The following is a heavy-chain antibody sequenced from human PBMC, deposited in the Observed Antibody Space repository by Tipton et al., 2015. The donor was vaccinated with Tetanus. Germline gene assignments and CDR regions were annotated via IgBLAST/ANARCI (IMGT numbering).Heavy chain of an antibody. Sequence: TLSLTCTVSGGSISSSSYYWGWIRQPPGKGLEWIGSIYYSGSTYYNPSLKSRVTISVDASKNQFSLKLSSVTAADTAVYYCARRSDILTGYYNVNGLLDYWGQGTLVTASS. CDR2: IYYSGST. J-gene: IGHJ4*02. V-gene: IGHV4-39*01. CDR3: ARRSDILTGYYNVNGLLDY. D-gene: IGHD3-9*01. CDR1: GGSISSSSYY.